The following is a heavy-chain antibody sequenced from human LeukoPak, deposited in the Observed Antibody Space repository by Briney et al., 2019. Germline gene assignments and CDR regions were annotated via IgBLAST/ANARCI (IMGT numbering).Heavy chain of an antibody. CDR1: GFSFRTYF. D-gene: IGHD6-19*01. CDR2: IYSGGDT. J-gene: IGHJ4*02. V-gene: IGHV3-53*04. Sequence: GGSLRLSCAASGFSFRTYFMMWVRQAPGKGLEWVSVIYSGGDTYYADSVEGRFTISRNNSKNTLFLQMNSLRAEDTAVYYCARVNSNGWSRDFDYWGQGTLVTVSS. CDR3: ARVNSNGWSRDFDY.